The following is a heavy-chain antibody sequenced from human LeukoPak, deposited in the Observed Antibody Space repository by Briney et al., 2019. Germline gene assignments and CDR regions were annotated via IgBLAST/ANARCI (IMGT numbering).Heavy chain of an antibody. CDR2: ISSSSSYI. D-gene: IGHD4-23*01. J-gene: IGHJ4*02. CDR3: VRGAYHGNHFDY. CDR1: GFTFSSYS. Sequence: GGSLRLSCAASGFTFSSYSMNWVRQAPGKGLEWVSSISSSSSYIYYADSVKGRFTISRDNAKNSLYLQMNSLRAEDTAVYFCVRGAYHGNHFDYWGQGTLVTVSP. V-gene: IGHV3-21*04.